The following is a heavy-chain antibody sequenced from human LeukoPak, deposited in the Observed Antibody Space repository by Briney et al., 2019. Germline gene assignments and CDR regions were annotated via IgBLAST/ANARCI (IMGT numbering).Heavy chain of an antibody. CDR3: ATVEVGTVDVFDS. Sequence: PSETLSLTCTVSGGSVTNYHWSWIRQPAGKGLEWIARFYTGGSTTYNPSLNGRATMSVDTSMNHFSLKLTSVTAADTAIYYCATVEVGTVDVFDSWGQGTMVTVSS. V-gene: IGHV4-4*07. CDR1: GGSVTNYH. D-gene: IGHD1-26*01. CDR2: FYTGGST. J-gene: IGHJ3*02.